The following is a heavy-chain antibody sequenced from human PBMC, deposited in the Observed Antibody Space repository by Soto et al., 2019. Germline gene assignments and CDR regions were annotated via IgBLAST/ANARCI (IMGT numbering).Heavy chain of an antibody. V-gene: IGHV3-23*01. CDR3: AKFGRCDWLLDDAFDI. D-gene: IGHD3-9*01. Sequence: EKGLEWVSAISGSGGSTYYADSVKGRFTISRDNSKNTLYLQMNSLRAEDTAVYYCAKFGRCDWLLDDAFDIWGQGTMVTVSS. CDR2: ISGSGGST. J-gene: IGHJ3*02.